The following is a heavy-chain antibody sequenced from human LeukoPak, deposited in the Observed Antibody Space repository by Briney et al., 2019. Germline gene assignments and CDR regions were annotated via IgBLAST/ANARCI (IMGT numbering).Heavy chain of an antibody. D-gene: IGHD3-22*01. CDR3: ARSDDSSGYYYYYYGMDV. CDR2: INAGNGNT. J-gene: IGHJ6*02. V-gene: IGHV1-3*01. CDR1: GYTFTSYA. Sequence: GASVKVSCKASGYTFTSYAMHWVRQAPGQRLEWMGWINAGNGNTKYSQKFQGRVTITRDTSASTAYMELSSLRSEDTAVYYCARSDDSSGYYYYYYGMDVWGQGTTVTVSS.